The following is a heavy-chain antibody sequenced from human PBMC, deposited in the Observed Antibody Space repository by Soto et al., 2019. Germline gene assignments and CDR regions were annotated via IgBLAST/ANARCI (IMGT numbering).Heavy chain of an antibody. CDR3: ARGPPIVGNTTPLDS. CDR1: GGSITNSTW. V-gene: IGHV4-4*02. D-gene: IGHD1-26*01. Sequence: PSETLSLTCTVSGGSITNSTWWSWVRLPPAKGLEWIGDIYHAGSTKYNPSLGRRVTISVDTSNNQFALTLTSVTAADTAVYFCARGPPIVGNTTPLDSWGQGTLVTGSS. CDR2: IYHAGST. J-gene: IGHJ4*02.